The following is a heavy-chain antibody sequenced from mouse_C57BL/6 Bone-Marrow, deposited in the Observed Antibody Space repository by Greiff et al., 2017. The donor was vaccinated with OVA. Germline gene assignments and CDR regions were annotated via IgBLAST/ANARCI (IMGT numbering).Heavy chain of an antibody. CDR1: GYTFTSYG. CDR3: ASYGSSLYYAMDY. Sequence: VKLQESGAELARPGASVKLSCKASGYTFTSYGISWVKQRTGQGLEWIGEIYPRSGNTYYNEKFKGKATLTADKSSSTVYMELRSLTSEDSAVYFCASYGSSLYYAMDYWGQGTSVTVSS. V-gene: IGHV1-81*01. D-gene: IGHD1-1*01. CDR2: IYPRSGNT. J-gene: IGHJ4*01.